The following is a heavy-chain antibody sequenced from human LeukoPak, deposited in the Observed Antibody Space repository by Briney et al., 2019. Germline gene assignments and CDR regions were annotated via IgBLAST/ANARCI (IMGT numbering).Heavy chain of an antibody. J-gene: IGHJ2*01. CDR2: IIPIFGTA. CDR1: GGTFSSYA. V-gene: IGHV1-69*05. Sequence: VASVEVSCKASGGTFSSYAISWVRQAPGQGLEWMGGIIPIFGTANYAQKFQGRVTITTDESTSTAYMELSSLRSEDTAVYYCARDQSGYFDLWGRGTLVTVSS. CDR3: ARDQSGYFDL.